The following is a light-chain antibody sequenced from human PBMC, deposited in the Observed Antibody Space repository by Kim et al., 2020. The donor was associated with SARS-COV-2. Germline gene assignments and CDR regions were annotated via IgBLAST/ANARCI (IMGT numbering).Light chain of an antibody. CDR2: AAS. CDR1: QSISSY. Sequence: GDRVTITCRASQSISSYLNWYQQKPGKAPKLLIYAASSLQSGVPSRFSGSGSGTDFTLTISSLQPEDFATYYCQQSYSTPKTFGQGTKVDIK. V-gene: IGKV1-39*01. CDR3: QQSYSTPKT. J-gene: IGKJ1*01.